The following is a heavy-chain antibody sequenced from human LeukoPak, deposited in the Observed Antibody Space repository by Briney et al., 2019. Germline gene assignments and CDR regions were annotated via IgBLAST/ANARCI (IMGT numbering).Heavy chain of an antibody. CDR1: GGSISSSNW. J-gene: IGHJ4*02. CDR3: ARDLDDILTGQGNY. Sequence: GTLSLTCAVSGGSISSSNWWSWVRQPPGKGLEWIGSIYYSGSTYYNPSLKSRVTISVDTSKNQFSLKLSSVTAADTAVYYCARDLDDILTGQGNYWGQGTLVTVSS. D-gene: IGHD3-9*01. V-gene: IGHV4-4*02. CDR2: IYYSGST.